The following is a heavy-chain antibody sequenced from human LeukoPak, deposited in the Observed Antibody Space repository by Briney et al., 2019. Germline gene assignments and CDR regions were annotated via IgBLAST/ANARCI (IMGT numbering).Heavy chain of an antibody. CDR2: ISGSGGST. Sequence: GGSLRLSCAASGFTFSSYGMSWVRQAPGKGLEWVSAISGSGGSTYYADSVKGRFTISRDNSKNTLYLQMNSLRAEDTAVYYCAKDRRRTTVTTFDPWRQGTLVTVSS. CDR1: GFTFSSYG. V-gene: IGHV3-23*01. J-gene: IGHJ5*02. CDR3: AKDRRRTTVTTFDP. D-gene: IGHD4-17*01.